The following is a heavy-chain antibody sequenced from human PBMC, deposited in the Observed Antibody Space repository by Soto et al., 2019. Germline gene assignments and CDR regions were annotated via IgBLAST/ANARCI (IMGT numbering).Heavy chain of an antibody. CDR2: ISSSGSTI. D-gene: IGHD3-22*01. Sequence: PGGSLRLSCAASGFTFSSYEMNWVRQAPGKGQEWVSYISSSGSTIYYADSVKGRFTISRDNAKNSLYLQMNSLRAEDTAVYYCARGHYDSSCYYYFYRPHYYYGIDVWGQGTTGTVSS. CDR3: ARGHYDSSCYYYFYRPHYYYGIDV. J-gene: IGHJ6*02. V-gene: IGHV3-48*03. CDR1: GFTFSSYE.